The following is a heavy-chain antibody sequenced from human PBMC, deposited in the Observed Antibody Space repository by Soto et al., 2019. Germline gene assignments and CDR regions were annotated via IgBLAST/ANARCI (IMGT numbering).Heavy chain of an antibody. CDR1: GYTFTGYY. V-gene: IGHV1-2*04. Sequence: ASVKVSCKASGYTFTGYYMHWVRQAPGQGLEWMGWINPNSGGTNYAQKFQGWVTMTRDTSISTAYMELSRLRSDDTAVYYCAREYFTYYYGSGRRRVNDAFDIWGQGTMVTVSS. CDR2: INPNSGGT. D-gene: IGHD3-10*01. CDR3: AREYFTYYYGSGRRRVNDAFDI. J-gene: IGHJ3*02.